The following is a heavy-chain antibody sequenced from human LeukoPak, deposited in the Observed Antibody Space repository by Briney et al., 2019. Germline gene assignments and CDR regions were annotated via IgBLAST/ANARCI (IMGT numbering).Heavy chain of an antibody. CDR3: ARITTSYYYYMDV. D-gene: IGHD3-22*01. V-gene: IGHV4-59*01. Sequence: SETLSLTCTVSGGSISSYYWSWIRQPPGKGLEWIGYIYYSGSTNYNPSLKSRVTISVDTSKNQFSLKLSSVTAADTAVYYCARITTSYYYYMDVWGKGTTVTVSS. J-gene: IGHJ6*03. CDR2: IYYSGST. CDR1: GGSISSYY.